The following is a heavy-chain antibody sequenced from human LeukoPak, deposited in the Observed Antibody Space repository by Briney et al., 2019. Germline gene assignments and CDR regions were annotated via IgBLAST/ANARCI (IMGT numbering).Heavy chain of an antibody. Sequence: ASVKVSCKASGGTFSSYAISWVRQAPGQGLEWMGRIIPIFGTANHAQKFQGRVTITTDESTSTAYMELSSLRSEGTAVYYCARSRYYFDYWGQGTLVTVSS. CDR2: IIPIFGTA. V-gene: IGHV1-69*05. J-gene: IGHJ4*02. CDR1: GGTFSSYA. CDR3: ARSRYYFDY.